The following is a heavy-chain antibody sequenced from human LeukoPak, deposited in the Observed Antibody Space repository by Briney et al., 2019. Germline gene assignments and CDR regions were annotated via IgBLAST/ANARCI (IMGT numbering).Heavy chain of an antibody. CDR2: ISSSSSSYI. CDR1: GFTFSSYS. V-gene: IGHV3-21*01. Sequence: PGGSLRLSCAASGFTFSSYSMTWVRQAPGKGLEWVSSISSSSSSYIYYADSVKGRFTISRDNAKNSLYLQMNSLRAEDTAVYYCARDRGDGYNLGGYWGQGTLVTVSS. J-gene: IGHJ4*02. CDR3: ARDRGDGYNLGGY. D-gene: IGHD5-24*01.